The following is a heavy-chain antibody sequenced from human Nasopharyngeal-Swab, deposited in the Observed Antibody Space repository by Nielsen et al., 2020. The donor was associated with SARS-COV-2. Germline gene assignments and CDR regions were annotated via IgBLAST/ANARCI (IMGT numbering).Heavy chain of an antibody. CDR1: GFTFSSYA. CDR3: AKVVVWQDWFDP. Sequence: GESLKISCAASGFTFSSYATSWVRQAPGKGLEWVSAISGSGGSTYYADSVKGRFTISRDNSKNTLYLQMNSLRAEDTAVYYCAKVVVWQDWFDPWGQGTLVTVSS. J-gene: IGHJ5*02. V-gene: IGHV3-23*01. CDR2: ISGSGGST. D-gene: IGHD2-15*01.